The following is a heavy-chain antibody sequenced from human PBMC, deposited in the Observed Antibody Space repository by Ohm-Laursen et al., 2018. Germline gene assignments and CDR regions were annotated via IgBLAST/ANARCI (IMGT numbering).Heavy chain of an antibody. CDR1: GFTFSGYA. V-gene: IGHV3-21*04. CDR3: AKDLGYYYDNRAYFDY. J-gene: IGHJ4*02. Sequence: SLRLSCAASGFTFSGYAMTWVRQGPGKGLEWVSSISSSSSYIYYADSVKGRFTISRDNAKNSLYLQMNSLRAEDTAVYYCAKDLGYYYDNRAYFDYWGQGTLVTVSS. D-gene: IGHD3-22*01. CDR2: ISSSSSYI.